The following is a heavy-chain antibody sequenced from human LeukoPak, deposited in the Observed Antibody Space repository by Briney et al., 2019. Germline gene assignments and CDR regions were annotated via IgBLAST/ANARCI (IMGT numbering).Heavy chain of an antibody. Sequence: ASVKVSCTASGYTFTSYFMHWVRQAPGQGLEWMGIISPSGGSATYAQKFQARVTLTKDTSTSTVYMELSSLRSEDTAVYYCARGSSGYYAPFDYWGQGTLVTVSS. J-gene: IGHJ4*02. V-gene: IGHV1-46*01. D-gene: IGHD3-22*01. CDR1: GYTFTSYF. CDR2: ISPSGGSA. CDR3: ARGSSGYYAPFDY.